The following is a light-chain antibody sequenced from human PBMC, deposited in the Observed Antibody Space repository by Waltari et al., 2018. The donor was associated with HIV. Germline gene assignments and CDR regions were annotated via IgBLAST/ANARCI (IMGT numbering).Light chain of an antibody. CDR3: SSYTSSSTLDWV. J-gene: IGLJ3*02. V-gene: IGLV2-14*03. Sequence: QSALTQPASVSGSPGQSITISCTGTSSDVGGYNYVSWYQQPPGKAPKLMMYDVSNRPSGVSNRFSGSKSGNTASRTISGLQAEDEADYYCSSYTSSSTLDWVFGGGTKLTVL. CDR2: DVS. CDR1: SSDVGGYNY.